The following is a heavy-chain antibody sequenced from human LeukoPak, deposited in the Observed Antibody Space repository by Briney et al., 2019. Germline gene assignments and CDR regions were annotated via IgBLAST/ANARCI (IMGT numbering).Heavy chain of an antibody. CDR2: IDWDDDK. CDR3: ARMRAGGSYHDAFDI. V-gene: IGHV2-70*11. CDR1: GFPLSTSGMC. D-gene: IGHD1-26*01. Sequence: SGPTLVNPTQTLTLTCTFYGFPLSTSGMCVSWIHQPPGKALEYLARIDWDDDKYYSTSLKTRLTISKDTSKNQVVLTMTNMDPVDTATYYCARMRAGGSYHDAFDIWGQGTMVTVSS. J-gene: IGHJ3*02.